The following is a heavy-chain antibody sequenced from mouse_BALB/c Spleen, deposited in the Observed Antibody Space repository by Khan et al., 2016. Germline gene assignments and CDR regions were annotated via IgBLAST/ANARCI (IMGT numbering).Heavy chain of an antibody. V-gene: IGHV9-2-1*01. J-gene: IGHJ2*01. CDR2: INTETGAP. Sequence: QIQLVQSGPELKKPGETVKISCKASGYAFTDYSMHWVKQAPGKGLKWMGWINTETGAPIYADDFKGRFAFSLETSASTAFLQINNLKNEDTATXICTRGNYGSLFDYWGQGTTLTVSS. CDR1: GYAFTDYS. CDR3: TRGNYGSLFDY. D-gene: IGHD1-1*01.